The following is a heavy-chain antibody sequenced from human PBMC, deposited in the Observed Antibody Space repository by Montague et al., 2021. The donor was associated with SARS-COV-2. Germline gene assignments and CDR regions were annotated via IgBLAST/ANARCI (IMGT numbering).Heavy chain of an antibody. V-gene: IGHV4-4*07. CDR1: GASINSRY. D-gene: IGHD3-10*01. Sequence: SETLSLTCTVSGASINSRYWSWIRQPPGKGLEWIGRIYTSGSTNYNPSLKSRVTMSVDTSKNQFSLKLSSVTAADTAVYYCARGGDYYGSGSRLDYWGQGTLVTVSS. CDR3: ARGGDYYGSGSRLDY. J-gene: IGHJ4*02. CDR2: IYTSGST.